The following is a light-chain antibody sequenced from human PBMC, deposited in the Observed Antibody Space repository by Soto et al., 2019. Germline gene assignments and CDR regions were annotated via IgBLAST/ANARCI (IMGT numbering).Light chain of an antibody. V-gene: IGLV1-36*01. CDR1: TSNVGNNA. Sequence: QSVLTQPPSVSGAPGQRVNISCSGSTSNVGNNAVNWYQQLPGKAPKLLIYYDDLLPSGVSARFSGSNSGTSASLAISGLQSEDEGDYHCAAWDDNLGGVVFGGGTKLTVL. CDR3: AAWDDNLGGVV. J-gene: IGLJ2*01. CDR2: YDD.